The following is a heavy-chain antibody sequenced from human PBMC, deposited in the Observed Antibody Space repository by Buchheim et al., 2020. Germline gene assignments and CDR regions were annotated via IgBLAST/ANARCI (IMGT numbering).Heavy chain of an antibody. J-gene: IGHJ1*01. V-gene: IGHV4-31*03. CDR2: IYYSGST. D-gene: IGHD6-13*01. CDR3: ARADSSTWFRRNFQE. CDR1: GGSISSGGYY. Sequence: QVQLQESGPGLVKPSQTLSLTCTVSGGSISSGGYYWSWIRQHPGKGLEWIGYIYYSGSTYYNPSLKSRVTISVDTSKDQVSLKLTSVTAADTAVYYCARADSSTWFRRNFQEWGQGTL.